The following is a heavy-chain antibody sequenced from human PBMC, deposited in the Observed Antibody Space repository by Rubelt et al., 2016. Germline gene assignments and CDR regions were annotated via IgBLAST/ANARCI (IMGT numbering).Heavy chain of an antibody. J-gene: IGHJ5*02. CDR2: IYYSGST. V-gene: IGHV4-31*03. D-gene: IGHD3-10*01. CDR1: GGSISTGGYY. Sequence: QVQLRESGPGLVKPSQTLSLTCSVSGGSISTGGYYWSWIRQHPAKGLEWIGYIYYSGSTYYSPSLRSRVTLSVDTSRNQFSLKVRSVTVADTAVYCCARAETDLLFLGLSYWPPKSWGQGTLVTVSS. CDR3: ARAETDLLFLGLSYWPPKS.